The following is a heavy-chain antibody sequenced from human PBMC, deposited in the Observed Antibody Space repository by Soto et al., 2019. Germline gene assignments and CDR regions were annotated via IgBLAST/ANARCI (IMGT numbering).Heavy chain of an antibody. CDR2: IYYSGST. V-gene: IGHV4-30-4*01. D-gene: IGHD3-9*01. CDR1: GGSISSGDYY. Sequence: SETLSLTCTVSGGSISSGDYYWSWIRQPPGKGLEWIGYIYYSGSTYYNPSLKSRVTISVDTSKNQFSLKLSSVTAADTAVYYCARDSYDILTGLQYGMDVWGQGTTVTV. J-gene: IGHJ6*02. CDR3: ARDSYDILTGLQYGMDV.